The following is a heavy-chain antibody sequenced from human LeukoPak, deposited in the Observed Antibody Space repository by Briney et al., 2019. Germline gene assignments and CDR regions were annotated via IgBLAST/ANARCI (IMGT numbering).Heavy chain of an antibody. CDR3: AREPAVADYYYYYYMDV. Sequence: GGSLRLSCAASGFTFRSYSMNWVRQAPGKGLEWVSYISSSSSSTIYYADSVKGRFTISRDNAKNSLSLQMNSLRVEDTAVYYCAREPAVADYYYYYYMDVWGKGTTVTVSS. CDR2: ISSSSSSTI. V-gene: IGHV3-48*01. D-gene: IGHD6-19*01. CDR1: GFTFRSYS. J-gene: IGHJ6*03.